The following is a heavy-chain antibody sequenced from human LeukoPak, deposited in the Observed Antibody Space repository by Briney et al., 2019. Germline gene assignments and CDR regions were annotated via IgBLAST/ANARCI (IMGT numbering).Heavy chain of an antibody. V-gene: IGHV4-34*01. CDR1: GGSFSGYY. D-gene: IGHD2-15*01. Sequence: PSETLSLTCAVYGGSFSGYYWSWIRQPPGKGLEWIGEINHSGSTNYNPSLKSRVTISVDTSKNQFSLKLSSVTAADTAVYYCARLNIVVVVAAQYYYYYMDVWGKGTTVTISS. CDR3: ARLNIVVVVAAQYYYYYMDV. CDR2: INHSGST. J-gene: IGHJ6*03.